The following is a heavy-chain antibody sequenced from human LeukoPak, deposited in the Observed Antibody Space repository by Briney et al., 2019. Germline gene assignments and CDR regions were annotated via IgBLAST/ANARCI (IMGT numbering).Heavy chain of an antibody. CDR3: ARDGGSGSYYSYYYGMDV. Sequence: GGSLRLSCAASAFSLNAYNMNWVRQAPGKGLEWVSSISSSSSYIYYADSVKGRFTISRDNAKNSLYLQMNSLRAEDTAVYYCARDGGSGSYYSYYYGMDVWGQGTTVTVSS. D-gene: IGHD1-26*01. J-gene: IGHJ6*02. CDR1: AFSLNAYN. V-gene: IGHV3-21*01. CDR2: ISSSSSYI.